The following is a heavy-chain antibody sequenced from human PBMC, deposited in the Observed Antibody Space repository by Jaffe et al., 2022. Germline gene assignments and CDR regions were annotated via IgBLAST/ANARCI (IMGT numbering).Heavy chain of an antibody. CDR1: GYTFTSYA. V-gene: IGHV7-4-1*02. Sequence: QVQLVQSGSELKKPGASVKVSCKASGYTFTSYAMNWVRQAPGQGLEWMGWINTNTGNPTYAQGFTGRFVFSLDTSVSTAYLQISSLKAEDTAVYYCARQTLDLEWLFLRYNWFDPWGQGTLVTVSS. CDR3: ARQTLDLEWLFLRYNWFDP. CDR2: INTNTGNP. J-gene: IGHJ5*02. D-gene: IGHD3-3*01.